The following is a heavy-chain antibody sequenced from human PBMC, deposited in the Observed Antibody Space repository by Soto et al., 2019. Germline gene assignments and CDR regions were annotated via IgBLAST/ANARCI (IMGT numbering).Heavy chain of an antibody. CDR2: IYYSGTT. V-gene: IGHV4-59*12. Sequence: SETLSRTCTDSGGSISSYYCSWIRQPPGKGLEWIGYIYYSGTTNYNPSLKSRVTISVDTSKKQFSLRAEDTAVYYCARPTYYYDSSGPPAYWGQGTLVTVSS. J-gene: IGHJ4*02. CDR1: GGSISSYY. D-gene: IGHD3-22*01. CDR3: ARPTYYYDSSGPPAY.